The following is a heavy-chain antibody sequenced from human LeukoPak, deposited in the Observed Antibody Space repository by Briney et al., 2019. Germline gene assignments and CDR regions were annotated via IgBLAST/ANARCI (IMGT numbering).Heavy chain of an antibody. CDR3: ARGATRITIFGVVPPFDY. D-gene: IGHD3-3*01. CDR1: GGSFSGYY. Sequence: PSETLSLTCAVYGGSFSGYYWSWIRQPPGKGLEWMGEINHSGSTNYNPSLKSRVTISIDTSKNQFSLKLSSVTAADTAVYYCARGATRITIFGVVPPFDYWGQGTLVTVSS. J-gene: IGHJ4*02. CDR2: INHSGST. V-gene: IGHV4-34*01.